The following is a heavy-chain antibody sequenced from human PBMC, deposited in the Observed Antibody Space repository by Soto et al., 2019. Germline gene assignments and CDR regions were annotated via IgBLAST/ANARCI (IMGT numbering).Heavy chain of an antibody. D-gene: IGHD2-15*01. Sequence: GGSLRLSCAASGFTFSDSAIHWVRQASGKGLEWVGRIRSKAYNYGTAYAASVQGRFTISRDDSKNTAYLQMNSLKTEDTAVYYCTRLNDVVIVAVDYWGQGTLVTVSS. V-gene: IGHV3-73*01. CDR1: GFTFSDSA. J-gene: IGHJ4*02. CDR3: TRLNDVVIVAVDY. CDR2: IRSKAYNYGT.